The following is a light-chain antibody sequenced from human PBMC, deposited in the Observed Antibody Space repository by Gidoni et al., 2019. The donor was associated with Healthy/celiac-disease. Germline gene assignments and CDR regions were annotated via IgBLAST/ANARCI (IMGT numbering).Light chain of an antibody. CDR1: QVISSA. CDR2: DAS. Sequence: AIHFTQSPSSLSASVGDRFTFTCRASQVISSALAWYQQKPGKAPKLLIYDASSLESGVPSRFSGSGSGTDFTLTISSLQPEDFATYYCQQFNSYPHTFGQGTKLEIK. CDR3: QQFNSYPHT. J-gene: IGKJ2*01. V-gene: IGKV1-13*02.